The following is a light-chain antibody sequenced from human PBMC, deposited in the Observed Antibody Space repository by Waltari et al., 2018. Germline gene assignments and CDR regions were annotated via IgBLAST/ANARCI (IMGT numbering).Light chain of an antibody. CDR3: QHYVRLPAT. V-gene: IGKV3-20*01. CDR1: QSVRGS. J-gene: IGKJ1*01. CDR2: GAS. Sequence: EIVLTQSPGPLSLSPGERATTSCRASQSVRGSLAWYQQKAGQAPRLLIYGASSRATGIPDRFSGSGSGTDFSLTISRLEPEDFAVYYCQHYVRLPATFGQGTKVKIK.